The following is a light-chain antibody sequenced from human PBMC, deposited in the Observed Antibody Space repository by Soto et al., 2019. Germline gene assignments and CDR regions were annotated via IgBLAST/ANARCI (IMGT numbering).Light chain of an antibody. CDR3: QQYHSWPA. V-gene: IGKV3-15*01. J-gene: IGKJ1*01. CDR2: GSA. Sequence: EIVMTQSPATLSVSPGERATLSCRASQSVFSSLAWYQQRPGQAPRLLIYGSATRATGIPDRFSGSGSGTEFTLTISSLQSEESAVYYCQQYHSWPAFGQGTKVEIK. CDR1: QSVFSS.